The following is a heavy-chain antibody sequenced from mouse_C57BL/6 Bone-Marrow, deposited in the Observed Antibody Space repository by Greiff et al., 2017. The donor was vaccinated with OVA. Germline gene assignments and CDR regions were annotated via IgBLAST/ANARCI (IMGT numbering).Heavy chain of an antibody. D-gene: IGHD1-1*01. Sequence: DVKLVESGGGLVQPGGSMKLSCAASGFTFSDAWMDWVRQSPEKGLEWVAEIRNKANNHATYYAESVKGRFTISRDDSKSSVYLQMNSLRAEDTGIYYCTRSRPYYYGSNYAMDYWGQGTSVTVSS. CDR3: TRSRPYYYGSNYAMDY. J-gene: IGHJ4*01. V-gene: IGHV6-6*01. CDR2: IRNKANNHAT. CDR1: GFTFSDAW.